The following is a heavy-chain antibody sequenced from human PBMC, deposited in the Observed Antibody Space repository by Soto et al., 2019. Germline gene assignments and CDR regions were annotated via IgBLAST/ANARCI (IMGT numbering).Heavy chain of an antibody. CDR2: ISYDGGKE. D-gene: IGHD3-10*01. Sequence: QVQLVESGGGVVQPGRSLRLSCAASGFIFSNYAMHWVRQAPGKGLEWVAVISYDGGKEYYAESVKGRFTVSRDTSNNTVYLQVDSLRPEDTAMYFCAKDSEVRPPWIGGDWFDSWGQGTRVIVTS. CDR3: AKDSEVRPPWIGGDWFDS. CDR1: GFIFSNYA. J-gene: IGHJ5*01. V-gene: IGHV3-30*18.